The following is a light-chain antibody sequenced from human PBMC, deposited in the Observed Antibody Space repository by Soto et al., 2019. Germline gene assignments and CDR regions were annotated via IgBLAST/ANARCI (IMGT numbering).Light chain of an antibody. CDR1: QGISSY. Sequence: DIQLTQSPSFLSASVGDRVTITCRASQGISSYLAWYQQKPGKAPKLLIYAASTLQSGVASRFSGSGSGTEFTLTISSLQPEDCATYYCQQLNSYPLFGGGTKVEIK. J-gene: IGKJ4*01. V-gene: IGKV1-9*01. CDR2: AAS. CDR3: QQLNSYPL.